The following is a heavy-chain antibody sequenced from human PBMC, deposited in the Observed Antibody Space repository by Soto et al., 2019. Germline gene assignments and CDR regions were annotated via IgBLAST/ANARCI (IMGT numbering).Heavy chain of an antibody. D-gene: IGHD4-17*01. CDR2: IYYSGST. J-gene: IGHJ4*02. CDR1: GGSISSSSYY. V-gene: IGHV4-39*01. Sequence: QLQLQESGPGLVKPSETLSLTCTVSGGSISSSSYYWGWIRHPPGKGLEWVGSIYYSGSTYYNPALKSRVRISVDTSKNQFSLKLSSVTAADTAVYYCARRRDYGDRYFDYWGQGTLVTVSS. CDR3: ARRRDYGDRYFDY.